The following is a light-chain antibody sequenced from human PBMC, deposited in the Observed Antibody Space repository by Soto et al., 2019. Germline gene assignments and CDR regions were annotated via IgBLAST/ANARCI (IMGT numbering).Light chain of an antibody. CDR1: QSVSSSY. CDR2: GAS. J-gene: IGKJ3*01. CDR3: QQYGSSPLFT. Sequence: EIVLTQSPGTLSLSPGERATLSCRASQSVSSSYLAWYQQKPGQAPRLLIYGASSRATGIPDRFSGRGSGTDFTLTISRLEPEVFAVYYGQQYGSSPLFTFGPGTKVDIK. V-gene: IGKV3-20*01.